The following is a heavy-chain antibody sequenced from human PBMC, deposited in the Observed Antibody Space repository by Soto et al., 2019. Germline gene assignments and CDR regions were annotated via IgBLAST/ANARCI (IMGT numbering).Heavy chain of an antibody. D-gene: IGHD3-9*01. J-gene: IGHJ6*03. V-gene: IGHV1-8*01. Sequence: GASVKVSCKASGYTFTSYDINWVRQATGQGLEWVGWMNPNSGNTGYAQKFQGRVTMTRNTSISTAYMELSSLRSEDTAVYYCARGYDILTGYYPGIYYMDVWGKGTTVTVSS. CDR2: MNPNSGNT. CDR1: GYTFTSYD. CDR3: ARGYDILTGYYPGIYYMDV.